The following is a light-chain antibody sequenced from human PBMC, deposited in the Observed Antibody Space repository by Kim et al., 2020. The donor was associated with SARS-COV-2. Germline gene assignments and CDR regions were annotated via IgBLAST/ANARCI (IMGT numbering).Light chain of an antibody. CDR3: SSYTSSSTPA. CDR2: DDS. J-gene: IGLJ2*01. Sequence: GQSSPLSCTGTSRDVGGYTYVSWYQQHPGKAPKLRIYDDSNRPSGVSNRFSGSKSGNTASLTISGLQAEDEADYYCSSYTSSSTPAFGGGTQLTVL. CDR1: SRDVGGYTY. V-gene: IGLV2-14*04.